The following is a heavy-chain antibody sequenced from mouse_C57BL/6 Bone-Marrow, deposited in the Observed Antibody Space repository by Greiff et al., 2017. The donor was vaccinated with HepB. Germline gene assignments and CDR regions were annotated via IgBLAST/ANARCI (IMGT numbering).Heavy chain of an antibody. Sequence: EVHLVESGPGLVKPSQSLSLTCSVTGYSITSGYYWNWIRQFPGNKLEWMGYISYDGSNNYNPSLKNRISITRDTSKNQFFLKLNSVTTEDTATYYCARRDITTVVAKGFAYWGQGTLVTVSA. J-gene: IGHJ3*01. CDR2: ISYDGSN. CDR3: ARRDITTVVAKGFAY. V-gene: IGHV3-6*01. D-gene: IGHD1-1*01. CDR1: GYSITSGYY.